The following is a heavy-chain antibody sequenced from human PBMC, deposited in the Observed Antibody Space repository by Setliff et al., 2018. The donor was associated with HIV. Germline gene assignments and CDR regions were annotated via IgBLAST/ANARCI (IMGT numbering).Heavy chain of an antibody. J-gene: IGHJ4*02. CDR3: ARSYSGPGYAYFDY. V-gene: IGHV4-61*02. CDR1: GGSFSSVSYY. D-gene: IGHD3-16*01. CDR2: IYFSGST. Sequence: SETLSLTCTVSGGSFSSVSYYWNWIRQPAGKGLEWIGRIYFSGSTHYNPSLKSRVTITVDTSKKQFSLKLRSVTAADTAVYYCARSYSGPGYAYFDYWGQGTMVTVSS.